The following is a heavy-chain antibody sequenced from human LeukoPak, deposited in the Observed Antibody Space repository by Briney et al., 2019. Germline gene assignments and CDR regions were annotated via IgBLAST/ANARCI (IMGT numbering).Heavy chain of an antibody. CDR3: ARFNRIFGVEPLFDP. D-gene: IGHD3-3*02. V-gene: IGHV3-30*02. Sequence: PGGSLRLSCAASGFTFSTYGRHWVRQAPGKGLEWVAFMQYDGSDKYYADSVKGRFTISRDNSKNTLYLQMHSLRAEDTAVYYCARFNRIFGVEPLFDPWGQGTLVTVSS. CDR1: GFTFSTYG. J-gene: IGHJ5*02. CDR2: MQYDGSDK.